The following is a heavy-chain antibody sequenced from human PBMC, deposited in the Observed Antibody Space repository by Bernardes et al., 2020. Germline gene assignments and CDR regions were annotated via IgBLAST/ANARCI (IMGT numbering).Heavy chain of an antibody. CDR3: ASEYSSGNVFDY. D-gene: IGHD6-19*01. Sequence: SETLSLTCTVSGGSISSSSYYWGWIRQPPGKRLEWIASIYYSGNTYYNPSLKSRVTISVDTSKNQFSLKLSSVTAADTAVYYCASEYSSGNVFDYWGQGTLVTVSS. CDR1: GGSISSSSYY. CDR2: IYYSGNT. J-gene: IGHJ4*02. V-gene: IGHV4-39*01.